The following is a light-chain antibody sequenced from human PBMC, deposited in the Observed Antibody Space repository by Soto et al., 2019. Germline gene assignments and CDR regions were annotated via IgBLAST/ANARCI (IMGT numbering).Light chain of an antibody. CDR2: GAS. J-gene: IGKJ5*01. CDR1: QSVTTR. Sequence: ENVLTQSPGTLSLSPGERVTLSCRASQSVTTRLAWYQHKPGQAPTLLMSGASNRASGVPVRFSGSGSGTDFTLTITRLEPEDFALYYCQQYGGSPITFGLGTRLEIK. V-gene: IGKV3-20*01. CDR3: QQYGGSPIT.